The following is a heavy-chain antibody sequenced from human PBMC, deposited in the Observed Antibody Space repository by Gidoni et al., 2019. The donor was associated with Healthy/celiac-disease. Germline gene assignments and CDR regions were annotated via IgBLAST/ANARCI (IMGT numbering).Heavy chain of an antibody. CDR2: ISGSGGST. D-gene: IGHD6-19*01. V-gene: IGHV3-23*01. CDR3: ANPVAGRGWFDP. CDR1: GFTFSSYA. Sequence: EVQLLESGGGLVQPGGSLRLSCAASGFTFSSYAMSWVRQAPGKELEWVSAISGSGGSTYYADSVKGRFTISRDNSKNTLYLQMNSLRAEDTAVYYCANPVAGRGWFDPWGQGTLVTVSS. J-gene: IGHJ5*02.